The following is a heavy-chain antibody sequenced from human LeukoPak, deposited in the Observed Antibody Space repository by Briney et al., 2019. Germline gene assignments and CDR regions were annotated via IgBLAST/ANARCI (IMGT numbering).Heavy chain of an antibody. D-gene: IGHD3-10*01. CDR3: ARSQNYYGSGDY. V-gene: IGHV4-61*03. J-gene: IGHJ4*02. Sequence: PSETLSLTCTVSGDSVSNGNYYWSWLRQPPGKALEWIGYIYYTGRTYYNPSLEGRVTILVDTSRNHFSVKLSSVTAADTAVYYCARSQNYYGSGDYWSQGTLVTVSS. CDR1: GDSVSNGNYY. CDR2: IYYTGRT.